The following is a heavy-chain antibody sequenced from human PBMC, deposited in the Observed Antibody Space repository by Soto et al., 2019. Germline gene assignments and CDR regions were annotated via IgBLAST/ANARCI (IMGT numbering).Heavy chain of an antibody. CDR3: ARGLLYDFWSGYYPPTYYYYGMDV. CDR1: GGTFSSYA. CDR2: INPNSGGT. V-gene: IGHV1-2*04. Sequence: ASVKVSCKASGGTFSSYAISWVRQAPGQGLEWMGWINPNSGGTNYAQKFQGWVTMTRDTSISTAYMELSRLRSDDAAVYYCARGLLYDFWSGYYPPTYYYYGMDVWGQGTTVTSP. J-gene: IGHJ6*02. D-gene: IGHD3-3*01.